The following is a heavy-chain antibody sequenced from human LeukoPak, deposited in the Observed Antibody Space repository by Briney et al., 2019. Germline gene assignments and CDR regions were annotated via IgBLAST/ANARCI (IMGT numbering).Heavy chain of an antibody. V-gene: IGHV1-69*05. D-gene: IGHD6-6*01. CDR3: ASLSSSVSGH. Sequence: ASVKVSCKASGGTFSSYAISWVRQAPGQGLEWMGGIIPIFGTANYAQKFQGRVTITTDESTSTAYMELSSLRSEDTAVYYCASLSSSVSGHWGQGTLVTVSS. CDR2: IIPIFGTA. J-gene: IGHJ4*02. CDR1: GGTFSSYA.